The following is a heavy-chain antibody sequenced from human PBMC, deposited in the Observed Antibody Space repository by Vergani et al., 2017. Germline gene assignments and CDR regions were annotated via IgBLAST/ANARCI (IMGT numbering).Heavy chain of an antibody. Sequence: QVQLQQWGAGLLKPSETLSLTCAVYGGSFSGYYWSWIRQPPGKGLEWIGEINHSGSTNYNPSLKSRVTIQVDTSKNQFSLKLSSVTAADTAVYYCARWGSSWYGGFDYWGQGTLVTVSS. CDR2: INHSGST. D-gene: IGHD6-13*01. J-gene: IGHJ4*02. V-gene: IGHV4-34*01. CDR3: ARWGSSWYGGFDY. CDR1: GGSFSGYY.